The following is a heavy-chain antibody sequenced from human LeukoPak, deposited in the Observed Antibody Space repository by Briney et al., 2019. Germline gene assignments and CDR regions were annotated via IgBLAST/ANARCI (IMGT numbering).Heavy chain of an antibody. CDR2: IKQDGSEK. Sequence: GGSLRLSCAASGFTFSSYWMSWVRQAPGKGLEWVAHIKQDGSEKYYVDSVKGRFTISRDNAKNSLYLQMDSLRAEDTAVYYCARVCRRSRAAAGDCPDYWGQGTLVTVSS. CDR3: ARVCRRSRAAAGDCPDY. V-gene: IGHV3-7*01. CDR1: GFTFSSYW. J-gene: IGHJ4*02. D-gene: IGHD6-13*01.